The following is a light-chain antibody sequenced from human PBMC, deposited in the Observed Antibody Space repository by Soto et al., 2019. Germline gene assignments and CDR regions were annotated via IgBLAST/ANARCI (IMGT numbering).Light chain of an antibody. J-gene: IGKJ1*01. CDR2: DAS. CDR3: QQSNNWPSGT. CDR1: HSVSSS. V-gene: IGKV3-15*01. Sequence: EIVMTQSPATLSVSPGERATLSCRASHSVSSSLAWYQQKPGQAPRLLIYDASTRATGIPARFSGSWSGTEFTITISSLQSEDFGVYYCQQSNNWPSGTVGQGTKVDIK.